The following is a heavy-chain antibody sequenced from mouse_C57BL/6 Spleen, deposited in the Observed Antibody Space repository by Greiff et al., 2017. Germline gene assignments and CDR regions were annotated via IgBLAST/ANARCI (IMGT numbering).Heavy chain of an antibody. J-gene: IGHJ4*01. CDR1: GFTFTSYW. V-gene: IGHV1-55*01. D-gene: IGHD2-4*01. CDR3: ARGDYGYAMDY. Sequence: QVQLQQPGAELVKPGASVKLSCKASGFTFTSYWITWVKQRPGQGLEWIGDIYPGSGSTNYNEKFKSKATLTVDTSASPAYMQVSSLTSEDSAVYYCARGDYGYAMDYWGQGTSVTVSS. CDR2: IYPGSGST.